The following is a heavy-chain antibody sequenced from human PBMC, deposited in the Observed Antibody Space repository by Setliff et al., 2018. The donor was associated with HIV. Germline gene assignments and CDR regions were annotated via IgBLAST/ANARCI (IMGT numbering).Heavy chain of an antibody. CDR1: GGSFNRRSIK. D-gene: IGHD2-21*01. V-gene: IGHV4-39*07. CDR2: VVEEGHT. Sequence: SETLSLTCKVSGGSFNRRSIKWGWIRQSPGKGLEWIGEVVEEGHTNYNPSLKSRVTISVDTSKKQFSLKVASVTAADTGVYFCARSRDCGDNSCLLRLYYHYGMDAWGPGTAVTVSS. CDR3: ARSRDCGDNSCLLRLYYHYGMDA. J-gene: IGHJ6*02.